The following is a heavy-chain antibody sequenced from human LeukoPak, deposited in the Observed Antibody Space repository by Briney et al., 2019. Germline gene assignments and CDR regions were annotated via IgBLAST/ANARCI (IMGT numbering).Heavy chain of an antibody. V-gene: IGHV3-23*01. J-gene: IGHJ4*02. Sequence: GGSLRLSCAASGFTFNSYAMTWVRQAPGKGLEWVSHVSGSGGITYYADSVKGRFTIFRGNSKNTLYLQMNSLRADDTAVYYCAKTTAGNSSGRNPGWPVDYWGQGALVTVSS. CDR1: GFTFNSYA. CDR2: VSGSGGIT. CDR3: AKTTAGNSSGRNPGWPVDY. D-gene: IGHD6-19*01.